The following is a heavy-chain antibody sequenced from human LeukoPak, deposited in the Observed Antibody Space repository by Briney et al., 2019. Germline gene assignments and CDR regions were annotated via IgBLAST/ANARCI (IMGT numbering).Heavy chain of an antibody. CDR2: INPNSGGT. CDR1: GYTFTGYY. Sequence: ASVKVSCKASGYTFTGYYMHWVRQAPGQGLEWMGWINPNSGGTNYAQKFQGRVTMTRDTSISTAYMELSRLRSDDTAVYYCARVYRVGATKAPDAFDVWGQGTMVTVSS. D-gene: IGHD1-26*01. CDR3: ARVYRVGATKAPDAFDV. J-gene: IGHJ3*01. V-gene: IGHV1-2*02.